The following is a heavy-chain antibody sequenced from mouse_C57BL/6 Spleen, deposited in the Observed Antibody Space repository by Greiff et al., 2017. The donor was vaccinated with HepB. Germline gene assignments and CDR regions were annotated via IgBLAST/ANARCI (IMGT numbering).Heavy chain of an antibody. CDR2: INPSTGGT. CDR3: ARSGYYYGSSPYYCAMDY. CDR1: GYSFTGYY. Sequence: VQLKESGPELVKPGASVKISCKASGYSFTGYYMNWVKQSPEKSLEWIGEINPSTGGTTYNQKFKAKATLTVDKSSSTAYMQLKSLTSEDSAVYYCARSGYYYGSSPYYCAMDYWGQGTSVTVSS. V-gene: IGHV1-42*01. J-gene: IGHJ4*01. D-gene: IGHD1-1*01.